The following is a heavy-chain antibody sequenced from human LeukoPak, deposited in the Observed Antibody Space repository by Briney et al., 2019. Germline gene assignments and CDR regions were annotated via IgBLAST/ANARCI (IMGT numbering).Heavy chain of an antibody. CDR1: GYPFTSYG. Sequence: ASVKVSCKASGYPFTSYGFSWVRQAPGQGPEWRGWISTYYGNTNYAQKLRDRVTMTTDTSTSTAYMELTSLRSDDTAVYYCARVYSTNYYGSGDRPFLFDYWGQGTVVTVSS. J-gene: IGHJ4*02. CDR2: ISTYYGNT. D-gene: IGHD3-10*01. CDR3: ARVYSTNYYGSGDRPFLFDY. V-gene: IGHV1-18*01.